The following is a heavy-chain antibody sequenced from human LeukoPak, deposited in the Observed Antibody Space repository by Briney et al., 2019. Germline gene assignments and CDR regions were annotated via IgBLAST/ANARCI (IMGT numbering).Heavy chain of an antibody. V-gene: IGHV1-69*04. D-gene: IGHD2-15*01. CDR2: IIPILGIA. CDR3: ARDCSGGSCYWVH. CDR1: GGTFSSYA. J-gene: IGHJ4*02. Sequence: SVTVSCKASGGTFSSYAISWVRQAPGQGLEWMGRIIPILGIANYAQKFQGRVTITADKSTSTACMELSSLRSEDTAVYYCARDCSGGSCYWVHWGQGTLVTVSS.